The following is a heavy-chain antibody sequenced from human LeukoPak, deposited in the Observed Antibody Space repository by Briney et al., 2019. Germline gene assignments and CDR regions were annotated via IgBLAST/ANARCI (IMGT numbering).Heavy chain of an antibody. CDR2: ISNGSGNR. Sequence: PGGSLRLSCVASEFTFSSYSMIWVRQAPGKGLEWISYISNGSGNRYYADSVKGRFTISRDNAKNLLYLQMDNLRADDTAVYYCARAAKWEFYHYYMDVWGKGTTVAVFS. CDR3: ARAAKWEFYHYYMDV. CDR1: EFTFSSYS. V-gene: IGHV3-48*01. D-gene: IGHD1-26*01. J-gene: IGHJ6*03.